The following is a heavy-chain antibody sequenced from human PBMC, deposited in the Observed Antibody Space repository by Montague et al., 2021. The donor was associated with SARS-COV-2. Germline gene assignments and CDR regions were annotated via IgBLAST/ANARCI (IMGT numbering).Heavy chain of an antibody. CDR2: INDRGST. CDR1: GGSFSGYY. V-gene: IGHV4-34*01. CDR3: ARGQVTIFGVLIMLPAAGAVGV. J-gene: IGHJ3*01. Sequence: SETRSLTCAVYGGSFSGYYWTWIRQPPGKGLEWVGEINDRGSTNYNPSFESRLTMSVDTSKNQFSLRLKSVSAADTAVYYCARGQVTIFGVLIMLPAAGAVGVWGQGTTVTVSS. D-gene: IGHD3-3*01.